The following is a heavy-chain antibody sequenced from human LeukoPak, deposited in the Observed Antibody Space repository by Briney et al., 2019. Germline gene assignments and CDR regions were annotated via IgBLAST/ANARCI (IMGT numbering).Heavy chain of an antibody. J-gene: IGHJ4*02. D-gene: IGHD3-10*01. Sequence: GGSLRLSCAASGFTFSSYAMSWVRQAPGKGLEWVSAISGSGGSTYYADSVKGRFTISRDNSKNTLYLQMSSLRAEDTAVYYCAKVGDYYGSGKYSNFDYWGQGTLVTVSS. CDR2: ISGSGGST. V-gene: IGHV3-23*01. CDR3: AKVGDYYGSGKYSNFDY. CDR1: GFTFSSYA.